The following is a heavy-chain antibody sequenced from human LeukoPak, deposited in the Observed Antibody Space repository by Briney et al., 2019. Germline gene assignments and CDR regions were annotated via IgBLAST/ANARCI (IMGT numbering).Heavy chain of an antibody. J-gene: IGHJ3*02. D-gene: IGHD3-3*01. CDR1: GGSISSGDYY. CDR3: ARLKSYYDFWSAPDAFDI. V-gene: IGHV4-30-4*08. Sequence: PSETLSLTCTVSGGSISSGDYYWSQIRQHPGRGLEWIGNIYYSGNTYYNPSLKSRVTISVDTSKNQFSLKLSSVTAADTAVYYCARLKSYYDFWSAPDAFDIWGQGTMVTVSS. CDR2: IYYSGNT.